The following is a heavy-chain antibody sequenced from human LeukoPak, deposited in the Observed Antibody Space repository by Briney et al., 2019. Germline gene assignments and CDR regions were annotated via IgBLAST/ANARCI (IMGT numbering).Heavy chain of an antibody. CDR2: ISAYNGNT. D-gene: IGHD3-22*01. J-gene: IGHJ4*02. Sequence: SVKVSCKASGYTFTSYGISWVRQAPGQGLEWMGWISAYNGNTNYAQKLQGRVTMATDTSTSTAYMELRGLRSDDTAVYYCARDISGYGRFDYWGQGTLVTVSS. V-gene: IGHV1-18*01. CDR1: GYTFTSYG. CDR3: ARDISGYGRFDY.